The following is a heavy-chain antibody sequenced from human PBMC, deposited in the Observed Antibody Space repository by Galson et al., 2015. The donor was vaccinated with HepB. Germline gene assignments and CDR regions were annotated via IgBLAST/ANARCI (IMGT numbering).Heavy chain of an antibody. D-gene: IGHD6-6*01. CDR3: AREPENSSLPPFDP. J-gene: IGHJ5*02. CDR2: ISAYNGNT. CDR1: GYTFTSYG. Sequence: SVKVSCKASGYTFTSYGISWVRQAPGQGLEWMGWISAYNGNTNYAQKLQGRVTMTTDTSTSTAYMELRSLRSDDTAVYYCAREPENSSLPPFDPWGQGTLVTVSS. V-gene: IGHV1-18*04.